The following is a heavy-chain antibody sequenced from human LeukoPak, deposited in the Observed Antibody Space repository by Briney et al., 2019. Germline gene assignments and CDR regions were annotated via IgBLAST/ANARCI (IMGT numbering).Heavy chain of an antibody. CDR2: IYYSGST. CDR1: GGSISSGDYY. V-gene: IGHV4-30-4*01. J-gene: IGHJ4*02. CDR3: ARGELLSFDY. Sequence: SETLSLTCTVSGGSISSGDYYWSWIRQPPGKGLEWIGYIYYSGSTYYNPSLKSRVTISVDTSKNQFSLKLSPVTAADTAVYYCARGELLSFDYWGQGTLVTVSS. D-gene: IGHD2/OR15-2a*01.